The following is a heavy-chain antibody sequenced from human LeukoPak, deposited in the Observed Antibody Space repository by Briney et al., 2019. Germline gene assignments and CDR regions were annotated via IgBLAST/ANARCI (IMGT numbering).Heavy chain of an antibody. CDR1: GFTFSDYY. Sequence: PGGSLRLSCAASGFTFSDYYMSWIRQAPGKGLEWVSYISSSGSTIYYADSVKGRFTISRDNAKNPLYLQMNSLKTEDTAVYYCTTDGVGVEGATYDNWGQGTLVSVSS. D-gene: IGHD2-8*01. J-gene: IGHJ4*02. CDR3: TTDGVGVEGATYDN. V-gene: IGHV3-11*01. CDR2: ISSSGSTI.